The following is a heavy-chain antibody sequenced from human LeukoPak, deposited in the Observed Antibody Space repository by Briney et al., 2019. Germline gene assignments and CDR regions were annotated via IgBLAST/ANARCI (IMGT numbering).Heavy chain of an antibody. CDR2: IYYSGNT. CDR3: ASNLSGYNSFDY. J-gene: IGHJ4*02. Sequence: SETLSLTCTVSGGSISSTNYYWAWIRQPAGKGLEWIGTIYYSGNTYYNPSLKSRVTISVDTSKNQFALKLDSVTAADTAVYYCASNLSGYNSFDYWGQGTLVTVSS. CDR1: GGSISSTNYY. D-gene: IGHD5-12*01. V-gene: IGHV4-39*01.